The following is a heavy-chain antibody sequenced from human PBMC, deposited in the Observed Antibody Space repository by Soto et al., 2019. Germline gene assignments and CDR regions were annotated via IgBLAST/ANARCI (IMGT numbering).Heavy chain of an antibody. Sequence: LSLTCTVSGDAIYIGGYYWTWIRQHPGKGLEWIGYIYHTGKTYYNPSLESRVTMSVDTSKNQFSLKLASVTAADTAVSYCAREGGSPPNGTAPGARGPLVPASS. CDR3: AREGGSPPNGTAP. D-gene: IGHD2-15*01. V-gene: IGHV4-31*03. CDR2: IYHTGKT. CDR1: GDAIYIGGYY. J-gene: IGHJ5*02.